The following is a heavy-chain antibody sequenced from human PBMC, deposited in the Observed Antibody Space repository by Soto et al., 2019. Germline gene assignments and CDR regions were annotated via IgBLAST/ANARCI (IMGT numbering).Heavy chain of an antibody. V-gene: IGHV3-21*04. D-gene: IGHD2-2*01. CDR1: GFTFNNYG. CDR2: VSKSDYT. Sequence: GGSLRLSCIVSGFTFNNYGINWVRQAPGKGLEWVSTVSKSDYTYYSDSVKGRFTISRDNAKNTVSLQMNTLRAEDTAVYYCAREDSIIIPAVSDFWGQGTLVTVSS. J-gene: IGHJ4*02. CDR3: AREDSIIIPAVSDF.